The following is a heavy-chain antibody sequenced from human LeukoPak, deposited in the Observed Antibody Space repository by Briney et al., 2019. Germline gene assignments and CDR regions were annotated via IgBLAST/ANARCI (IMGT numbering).Heavy chain of an antibody. CDR3: ARGTWFGDSLGTDF. CDR2: IKPNGGGT. Sequence: ASVKVSCKASGYTFSDKYMHWVRQAPGQGLEYMGWIKPNGGGTKYAQKFQGRVTMTRDTSISTAYMELNRLRSDDTAVYFCARGTWFGDSLGTDFWGQGTLVTVSS. D-gene: IGHD3-10*01. J-gene: IGHJ4*02. V-gene: IGHV1-2*02. CDR1: GYTFSDKY.